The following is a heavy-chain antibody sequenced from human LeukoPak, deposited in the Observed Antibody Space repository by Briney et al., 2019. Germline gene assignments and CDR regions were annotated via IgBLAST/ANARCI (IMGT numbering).Heavy chain of an antibody. Sequence: PGGSLRLSCVVSGFTFNRCWMNWVRQAPGKGLEWVANIKQDGSEKNYVDSVKGRFTISRDNAKNSLFLQMNSLRAEDTAVYYCARDLAYSSSSPMDYWGQGTLVTVSS. D-gene: IGHD6-6*01. CDR3: ARDLAYSSSSPMDY. CDR2: IKQDGSEK. CDR1: GFTFNRCW. J-gene: IGHJ4*02. V-gene: IGHV3-7*03.